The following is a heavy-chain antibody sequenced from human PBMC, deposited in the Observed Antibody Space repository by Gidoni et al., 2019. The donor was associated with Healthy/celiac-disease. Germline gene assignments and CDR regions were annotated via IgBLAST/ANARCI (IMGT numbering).Heavy chain of an antibody. V-gene: IGHV3-7*01. CDR1: VFTFSSYW. CDR3: ARGWELMRFDY. D-gene: IGHD1-26*01. CDR2: IKQDGSEK. Sequence: EVQLVESGGGLVQPGGSLRLSCAASVFTFSSYWMSWVRQAPGKGLEWVANIKQDGSEKYYVDSVKGRFTISRDNAKNSLYLQMNSLRAEDTAVYYCARGWELMRFDYWGQGTLVTVSS. J-gene: IGHJ4*02.